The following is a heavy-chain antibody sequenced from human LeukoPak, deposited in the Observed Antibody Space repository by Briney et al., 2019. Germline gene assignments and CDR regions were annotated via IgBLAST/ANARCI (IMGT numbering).Heavy chain of an antibody. CDR3: ARGEYSYGSSSYYYYMDV. J-gene: IGHJ6*03. CDR2: IYNDGSTT. Sequence: GGSLRLSCAASGFMFSKSWMHWVRQVPGKGLVWVARIYNDGSTTNYADSVKGRFTISRDNARNSLYLQMNSLRAEDTAVYYCARGEYSYGSSSYYYYMDVWGKGTTVTVSS. CDR1: GFMFSKSW. D-gene: IGHD5-18*01. V-gene: IGHV3-74*01.